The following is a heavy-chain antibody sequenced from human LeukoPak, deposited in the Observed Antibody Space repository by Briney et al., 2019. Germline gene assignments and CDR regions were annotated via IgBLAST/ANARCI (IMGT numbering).Heavy chain of an antibody. CDR1: GFTVSSNY. D-gene: IGHD1-26*01. J-gene: IGHJ4*02. CDR3: ARDRVGAIDY. V-gene: IGHV3-66*02. Sequence: GGSLRLSCAASGFTVSSNYMSWVRQAPGKGLEWVSVIYSGGSTYYADSVKGRFTISRDNPKNTLYLQMNSLRAEDTAVYYCARDRVGAIDYWGQGTLVTVSS. CDR2: IYSGGST.